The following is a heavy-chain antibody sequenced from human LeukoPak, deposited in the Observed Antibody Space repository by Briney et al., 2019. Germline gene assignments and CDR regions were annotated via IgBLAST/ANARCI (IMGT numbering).Heavy chain of an antibody. CDR2: IYTSGST. CDR3: SRERGANIAAAGTFDY. D-gene: IGHD6-13*01. CDR1: GGSISSYY. Sequence: PSETLSLTCTVSGGSISSYYWTWIRQPAGKGLEWIGRIYTSGSTNYNPSLKSRVTMSADTSKNQFSLKLSSVTAADTAVYYCSRERGANIAAAGTFDYWGQGTLVTVSS. J-gene: IGHJ4*02. V-gene: IGHV4-4*07.